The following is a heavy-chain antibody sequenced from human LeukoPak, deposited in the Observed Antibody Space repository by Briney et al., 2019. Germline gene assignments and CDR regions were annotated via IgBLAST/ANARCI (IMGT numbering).Heavy chain of an antibody. CDR2: IYYSGST. CDR1: GGSISSGGYY. V-gene: IGHV4-31*03. CDR3: ARSLLWFGELLIDY. J-gene: IGHJ4*02. D-gene: IGHD3-10*01. Sequence: SQTLSLTCTVSGGSISSGGYYWSWIRQHPEKGLEWIGYIYYSGSTYYNPSLKSRVTISVDTSKNQFSLKLSSMTAADTAVYYCARSLLWFGELLIDYWGQGTLVTVSS.